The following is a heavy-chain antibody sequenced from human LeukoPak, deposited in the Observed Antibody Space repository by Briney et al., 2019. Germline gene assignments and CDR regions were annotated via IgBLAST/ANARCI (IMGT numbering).Heavy chain of an antibody. Sequence: KFGESLKISCKGSGYSFTSYWIGWVRQMPGNGLEWMGIIYPGDSDTRYSPSFQGQVTISADKSISTAYLQWSSLKASDTAMYYCAMYDYVWGSYRQDYWGQGTLVTVSS. D-gene: IGHD3-16*02. CDR3: AMYDYVWGSYRQDY. CDR2: IYPGDSDT. J-gene: IGHJ4*02. V-gene: IGHV5-51*01. CDR1: GYSFTSYW.